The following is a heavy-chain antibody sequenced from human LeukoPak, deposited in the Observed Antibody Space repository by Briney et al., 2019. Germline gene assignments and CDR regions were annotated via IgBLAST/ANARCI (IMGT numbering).Heavy chain of an antibody. D-gene: IGHD3-22*01. CDR3: ASGFYYDSSFDL. V-gene: IGHV4-59*01. CDR2: IYYSGST. Sequence: SETLSLTCTVSGGSISSYYWSWIRQPPGKGLEWIGYIYYSGSTNYNPSLKSRVTISVDTSKNQFSLKLSSVTAADTAVYYCASGFYYDSSFDLWGRGTLVTVSS. J-gene: IGHJ2*01. CDR1: GGSISSYY.